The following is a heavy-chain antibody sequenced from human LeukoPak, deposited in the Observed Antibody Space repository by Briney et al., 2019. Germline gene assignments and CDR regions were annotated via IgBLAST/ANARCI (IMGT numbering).Heavy chain of an antibody. CDR1: GFTVSSNY. D-gene: IGHD4-23*01. CDR3: AREGRWLDS. CDR2: IYSGGRT. V-gene: IGHV3-53*05. J-gene: IGHJ4*02. Sequence: AGGSLRLSCAASGFTVSSNYMNWVRQAPGKGLEWVSVIYSGGRTNYADSVKGRFTISRDNSRNTLYLQINSLRIEDTAVYYCAREGRWLDSWGQGTLVTVSS.